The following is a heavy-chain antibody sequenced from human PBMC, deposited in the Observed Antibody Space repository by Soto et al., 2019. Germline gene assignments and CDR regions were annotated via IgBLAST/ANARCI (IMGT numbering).Heavy chain of an antibody. CDR1: GGTFSTYT. CDR3: TLGSWSCETFGI. CDR2: ILPMLDIT. V-gene: IGHV1-69*02. J-gene: IGHJ3*02. Sequence: QVQLVQSGAEVKKPGSSVKVSCKASGGTFSTYTIIWVRQAPGQGLEWMGRILPMLDITNSAQRFQGRVTITADKSTSTAYLELSSLRSEEKAVYYCTLGSWSCETFGIWGRGTMVSFSS. D-gene: IGHD6-13*01.